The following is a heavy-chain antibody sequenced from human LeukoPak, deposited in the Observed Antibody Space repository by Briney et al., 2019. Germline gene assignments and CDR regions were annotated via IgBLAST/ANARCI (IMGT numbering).Heavy chain of an antibody. CDR3: ARVPTYYGSGILPSSFDY. CDR1: GGSISSGGYS. CDR2: IYHSGST. Sequence: PSETLSLTCAVSGGSISSGGYSWSWIRQPPGKGLEWIGYIYHSGSTYYNPSLKSRVTISVDTSKNQFSLKLSSVTAADTAVYYCARVPTYYGSGILPSSFDYWGQGTLVTVSS. V-gene: IGHV4-30-2*01. J-gene: IGHJ4*02. D-gene: IGHD3-10*01.